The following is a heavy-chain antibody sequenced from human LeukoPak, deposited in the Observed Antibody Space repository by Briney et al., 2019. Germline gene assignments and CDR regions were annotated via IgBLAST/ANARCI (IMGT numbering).Heavy chain of an antibody. V-gene: IGHV4-59*12. CDR2: IYYSGST. CDR1: GGSISSYY. J-gene: IGHJ4*02. D-gene: IGHD6-19*01. CDR3: ARDIATVAPQYYFDY. Sequence: SETLSLTCTVSGGSISSYYWSWIRQPPGKGLEWIGYIYYSGSTNYNPSLKSRVTISVDTSKNQFSLKLSSVTAADTAVYYCARDIATVAPQYYFDYWGQGTLVTVSS.